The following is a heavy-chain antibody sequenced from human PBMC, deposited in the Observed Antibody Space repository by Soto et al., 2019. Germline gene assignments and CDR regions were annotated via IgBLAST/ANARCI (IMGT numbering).Heavy chain of an antibody. CDR1: GYTFTSYA. D-gene: IGHD3-16*01. V-gene: IGHV1-3*01. J-gene: IGHJ4*02. Sequence: QVQLVQSGAEVKKPGASVKVSCKASGYTFTSYAMHWVRQAPGQRLEWMGWIYAGNGNTKYSQKFQGRVTITRDTSASTAYMELSSLRSEDTAVYYCARGEFLSYDDYWGQGTLVTVSS. CDR3: ARGEFLSYDDY. CDR2: IYAGNGNT.